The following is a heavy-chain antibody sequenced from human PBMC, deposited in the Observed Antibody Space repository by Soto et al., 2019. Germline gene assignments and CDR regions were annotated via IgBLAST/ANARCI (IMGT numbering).Heavy chain of an antibody. CDR2: ISSSSSYI. D-gene: IGHD6-13*01. CDR1: GFTFSSYS. CDR3: ARGHSSTRSWFDP. V-gene: IGHV3-21*01. Sequence: GGSLRLSCAASGFTFSSYSMNWVRQAPGKGLEWVSSISSSSSYIYYADSVKGRFTISRDSAKNSLYLQMNSLRAEDTAVYYCARGHSSTRSWFDPWGQGTLVTVSS. J-gene: IGHJ5*02.